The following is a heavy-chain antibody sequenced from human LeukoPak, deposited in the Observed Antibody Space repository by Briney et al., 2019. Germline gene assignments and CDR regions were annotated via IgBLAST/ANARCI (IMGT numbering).Heavy chain of an antibody. Sequence: MLSQTLSLTCTVSGGSISSGDYYWSWIRQPPGKGLEWIAYMYYSGSTYYNPSLKSRVTMSADTSKNQLSLKLSSVTAADTAVFYCARENSGSYREFDYWGQGTLVTVSS. CDR2: MYYSGST. CDR1: GGSISSGDYY. J-gene: IGHJ4*02. V-gene: IGHV4-30-4*01. CDR3: ARENSGSYREFDY. D-gene: IGHD1-26*01.